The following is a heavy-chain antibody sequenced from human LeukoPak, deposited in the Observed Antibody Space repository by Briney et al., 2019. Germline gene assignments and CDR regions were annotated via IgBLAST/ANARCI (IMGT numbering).Heavy chain of an antibody. CDR3: ARVFFPPIPYYYDSSGYYKGEGYYFDY. Sequence: SETLSLTCTVSGGSISSSSYYWGWIRQPPGKGLEWIGSIYYSGSTYYNPSLKSRVTISVDTSKNQFSLKLSSVTAADTAVYYCARVFFPPIPYYYDSSGYYKGEGYYFDYWGQGTLVTVSS. CDR1: GGSISSSSYY. D-gene: IGHD3-22*01. V-gene: IGHV4-39*07. J-gene: IGHJ4*02. CDR2: IYYSGST.